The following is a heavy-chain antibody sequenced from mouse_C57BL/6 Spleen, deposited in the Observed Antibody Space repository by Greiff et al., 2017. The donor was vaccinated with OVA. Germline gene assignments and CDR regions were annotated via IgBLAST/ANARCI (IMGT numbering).Heavy chain of an antibody. CDR1: GYTFTSYW. V-gene: IGHV1-64*01. D-gene: IGHD2-4*01. J-gene: IGHJ3*01. CDR2: IHPNSGST. CDR3: ARGGEIYYDYDGGFAY. Sequence: QVQLQQPGAELVKPGASVKLSCKASGYTFTSYWMHWVKQRPGQGLEWIGMIHPNSGSTNYNEKFKSKATLTVDKSSSTAYMQLSSLTSEDSAVYYCARGGEIYYDYDGGFAYWGQGTLVTVSA.